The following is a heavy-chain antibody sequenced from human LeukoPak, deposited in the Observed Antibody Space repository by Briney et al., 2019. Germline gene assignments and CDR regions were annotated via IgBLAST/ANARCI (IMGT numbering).Heavy chain of an antibody. D-gene: IGHD3-16*01. Sequence: GGSLRLSCAASGFTFSSYEMNWVRQAPGKGLEWVSYISSSGRTIYYADSVKGRFTISRDNAKNSLYLQMNSLRAEDTAVYYCARDERGAFDIWGQGTMVTVSP. CDR3: ARDERGAFDI. V-gene: IGHV3-48*03. CDR2: ISSSGRTI. J-gene: IGHJ3*02. CDR1: GFTFSSYE.